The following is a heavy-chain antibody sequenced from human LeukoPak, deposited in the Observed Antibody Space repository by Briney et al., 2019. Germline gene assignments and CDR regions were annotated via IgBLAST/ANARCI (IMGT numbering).Heavy chain of an antibody. CDR1: AFTFTSSA. J-gene: IGHJ4*02. V-gene: IGHV1-58*01. CDR2: IVVGSGNT. Sequence: SVKVSCKASAFTFTSSAVQWVRQARGQRLEWIGWIVVGSGNTNYAQKFQERVTITRDMSTSTAYMELSSLRSEDTAVYYCAAVLSGGSGSYDYWGQGTLVTVSS. D-gene: IGHD1-26*01. CDR3: AAVLSGGSGSYDY.